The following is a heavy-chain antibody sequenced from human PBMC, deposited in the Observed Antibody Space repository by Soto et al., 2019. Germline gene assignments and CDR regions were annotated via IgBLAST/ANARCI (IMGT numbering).Heavy chain of an antibody. CDR2: IYYSGST. V-gene: IGHV4-39*01. CDR3: ARVTIFGVVITYYYGMDV. Sequence: NPSETLSLTCTVSGGSISSSSYYWGWIRQPPGKGLEWIGSIYYSGSTYYNPSLKSRVTISVDTSKNQFSLKLSSVTAADTAVYYCARVTIFGVVITYYYGMDVWGQGTTVTVSS. D-gene: IGHD3-3*01. J-gene: IGHJ6*02. CDR1: GGSISSSSYY.